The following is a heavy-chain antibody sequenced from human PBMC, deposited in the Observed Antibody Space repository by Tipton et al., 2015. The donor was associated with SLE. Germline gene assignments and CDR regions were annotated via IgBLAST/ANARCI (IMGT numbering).Heavy chain of an antibody. CDR1: GFTFGDYA. CDR3: TRERLDGRGWCFDL. V-gene: IGHV3-49*03. CDR2: IRSKAYGGTT. J-gene: IGHJ2*01. Sequence: SLRLSCTASGFTFGDYAMSWFRQAPGKGLEWVGFIRSKAYGGTTEYAASVKGRFTISRDDSKNIAYLPMNSRKTEDTAVYYCTRERLDGRGWCFDLWGRGTLVTVSS.